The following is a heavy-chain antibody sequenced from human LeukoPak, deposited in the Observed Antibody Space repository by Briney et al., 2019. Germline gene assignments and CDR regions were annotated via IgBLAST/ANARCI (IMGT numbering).Heavy chain of an antibody. CDR1: GYTFTSYG. J-gene: IGHJ5*02. CDR2: ISAYNGNT. V-gene: IGHV1-18*01. Sequence: ASVKVSCKASGYTFTSYGISWVRQAPGQGLEWMGWISAYNGNTNYAQKLQGRVTMTTDTSKSTAYMELRSLRSDDTAVYYCARSKMVRGVITGNWFDPWGQGTLVTVSS. CDR3: ARSKMVRGVITGNWFDP. D-gene: IGHD3-10*01.